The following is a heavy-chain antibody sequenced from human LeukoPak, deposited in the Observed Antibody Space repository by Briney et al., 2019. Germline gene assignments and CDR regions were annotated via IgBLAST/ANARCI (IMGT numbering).Heavy chain of an antibody. CDR2: VYYSGST. D-gene: IGHD2-2*01. V-gene: IGHV4-39*01. CDR1: GGSISSSSYY. J-gene: IGHJ3*01. CDR3: ASPPYCSSTSCPP. Sequence: SETLSLTCTVSGGSISSSSYYWGWIRQPPGKGLEWIGNVYYSGSTYYNPSLKSRVTISVDTSKNQFSLKLSSVTAADTAVYYCASPPYCSSTSCPPWGQGTMVTVSS.